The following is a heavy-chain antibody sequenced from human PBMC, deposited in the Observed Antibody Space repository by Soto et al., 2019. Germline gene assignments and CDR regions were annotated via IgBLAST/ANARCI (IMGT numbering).Heavy chain of an antibody. D-gene: IGHD4-17*01. J-gene: IGHJ4*02. CDR3: ARGDATTYSY. Sequence: QVQLQESGPGLVKPSQTLSLTCTVSGGSISSGDYYWSWIRQPPGKGLEWIGYIYFSGSTYYNPSLMSRVTLSVDTPKHQFSLKLSSVTAADTAVYYCARGDATTYSYWGQGTLVTVSS. V-gene: IGHV4-30-4*01. CDR1: GGSISSGDYY. CDR2: IYFSGST.